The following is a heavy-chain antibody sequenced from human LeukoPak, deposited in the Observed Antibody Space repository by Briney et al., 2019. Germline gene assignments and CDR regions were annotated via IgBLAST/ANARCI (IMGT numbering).Heavy chain of an antibody. Sequence: SETLSLTCAVSGGSISSSNWWSWVRQPPGKGLEWIGEIYHSGSTNYNPSLKGRVTISVDKSKNQSSLKLSSVTAADTAVYYCARDALPYSSGWYGWGQGTLVTVSS. D-gene: IGHD6-19*01. J-gene: IGHJ4*02. CDR2: IYHSGST. CDR3: ARDALPYSSGWYG. V-gene: IGHV4-4*02. CDR1: GGSISSSNW.